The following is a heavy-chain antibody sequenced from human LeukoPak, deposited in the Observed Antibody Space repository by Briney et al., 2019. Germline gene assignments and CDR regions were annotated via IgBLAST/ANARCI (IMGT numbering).Heavy chain of an antibody. J-gene: IGHJ3*02. Sequence: PGGSLRLSCAASGFTFSSYAMGWVRQAPGKGLEWVSTLSGSGGSTYYTDSVKGRFTISRDNSKNTLYLQMNSLRAEDTAVYYCAKDQQLSSPDAFDIWGQGTMVTVSS. CDR2: LSGSGGST. CDR3: AKDQQLSSPDAFDI. V-gene: IGHV3-23*01. CDR1: GFTFSSYA. D-gene: IGHD5-18*01.